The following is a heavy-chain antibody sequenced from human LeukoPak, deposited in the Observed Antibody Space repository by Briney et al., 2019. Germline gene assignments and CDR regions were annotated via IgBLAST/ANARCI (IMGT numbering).Heavy chain of an antibody. CDR1: GRSFSGYY. CDR3: ARDRRVAGSRFDP. D-gene: IGHD2-15*01. V-gene: IGHV4-34*01. J-gene: IGHJ5*02. Sequence: SETLSLTCAVYGRSFSGYYWSWIRQPPAKGLEWIGEINHSGSTNYNPSLKSRVTISVDTSKNQFSLKLSSVTAADTAVYYCARDRRVAGSRFDPWGQGTLVTVSS. CDR2: INHSGST.